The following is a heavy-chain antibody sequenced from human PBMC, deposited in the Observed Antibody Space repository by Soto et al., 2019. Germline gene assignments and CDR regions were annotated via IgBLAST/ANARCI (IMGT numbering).Heavy chain of an antibody. CDR2: IWYDGSNK. J-gene: IGHJ6*02. CDR3: ARDDYGSGSYPYYYGMDV. CDR1: GFTFSSYG. V-gene: IGHV3-33*01. D-gene: IGHD3-10*01. Sequence: QVQLVESGGGVVQPGRSLRLSCAASGFTFSSYGMHWVRQAPGKGLEWVAVIWYDGSNKYYADSVKGRFTISRDNPKNTXXLQMNSLRAEDTAVYYCARDDYGSGSYPYYYGMDVWGQGTTVTVSS.